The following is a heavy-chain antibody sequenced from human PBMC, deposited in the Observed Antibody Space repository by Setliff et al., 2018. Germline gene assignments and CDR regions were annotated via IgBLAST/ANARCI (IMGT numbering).Heavy chain of an antibody. CDR1: GFTFSTYS. Sequence: GGSLRLSCAASGFTFSTYSLIWVRQAPGTGLEWVSSISPSSSHIYYADSAEGRFTISRDNAKNSLYLQMNSLRAEDTAVYYCAIHRNSYAYSPLDYWGQGTLVTVSS. D-gene: IGHD3-16*01. V-gene: IGHV3-21*04. CDR2: ISPSSSHI. CDR3: AIHRNSYAYSPLDY. J-gene: IGHJ4*02.